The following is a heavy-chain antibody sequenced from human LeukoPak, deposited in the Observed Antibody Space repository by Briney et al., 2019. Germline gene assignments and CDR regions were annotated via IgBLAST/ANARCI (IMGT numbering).Heavy chain of an antibody. D-gene: IGHD3-3*01. CDR3: ARDRGITVFGVVMDV. Sequence: GASVKVSCMASGYTFTNNYMHWVRQAPGQGLERMGIINPSDGGTNYAQKFQGRVTLTRDMSTSTVYMELSSLRSEDTAVYYCARDRGITVFGVVMDVWGKGTTVTVSS. V-gene: IGHV1-46*01. CDR1: GYTFTNNY. CDR2: INPSDGGT. J-gene: IGHJ6*04.